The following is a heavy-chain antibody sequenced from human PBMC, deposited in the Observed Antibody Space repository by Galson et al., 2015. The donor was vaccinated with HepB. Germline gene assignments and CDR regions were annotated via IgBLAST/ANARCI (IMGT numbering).Heavy chain of an antibody. J-gene: IGHJ5*02. CDR3: ARDSSSWRPPTGWFDP. D-gene: IGHD6-13*01. CDR1: GFTFGSYS. V-gene: IGHV3-21*01. CDR2: ISSSSSYI. Sequence: SLRLSCAASGFTFGSYSMNWVRQAPGKGLEWVSSISSSSSYIYYADSVKGRFTISRDNAKNSLYLQMNSLRAEDTAVYYCARDSSSWRPPTGWFDPWGQGTLVTVSS.